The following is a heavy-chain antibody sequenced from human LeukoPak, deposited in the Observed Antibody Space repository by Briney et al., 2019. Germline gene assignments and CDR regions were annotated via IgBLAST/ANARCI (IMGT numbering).Heavy chain of an antibody. CDR2: IKQDASDM. V-gene: IGHV3-7*04. CDR3: ARDRYCSGN. D-gene: IGHD2-15*01. CDR1: GFTFSNYW. J-gene: IGHJ4*02. Sequence: GVSLRLSCAASGFTFSNYWMTWVRQAPGKGLEWVANIKQDASDMYYVDSVKGRFTISRDNAKNSLYLQMNSLRAEDTAVYYCARDRYCSGNWGQGTLVTVSS.